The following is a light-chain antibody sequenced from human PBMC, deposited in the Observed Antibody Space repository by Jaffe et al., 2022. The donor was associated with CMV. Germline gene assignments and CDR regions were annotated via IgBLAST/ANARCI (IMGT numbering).Light chain of an antibody. CDR2: VGTGGIVG. V-gene: IGLV9-49*01. Sequence: QPVLTQPPSASASLGASVTLTCTLSSGYSNYKVDWYQQRPGKGPRFVMRVGTGGIVGSKGDGIPDRFSVLGSGLNRYLTIKNIQEEDESDYHCGADHGSGSNSVPYVFGTGTKVTVL. J-gene: IGLJ1*01. CDR1: SGYSNYK. CDR3: GADHGSGSNSVPYV.